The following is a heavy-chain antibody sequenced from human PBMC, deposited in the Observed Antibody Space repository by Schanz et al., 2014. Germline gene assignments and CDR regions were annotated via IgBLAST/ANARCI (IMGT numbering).Heavy chain of an antibody. J-gene: IGHJ4*02. V-gene: IGHV3-11*05. CDR3: AKSQGSSFDS. CDR2: ISDSGTYT. CDR1: GFVFGDYY. Sequence: VHLVESGGGLVQPGGSLRLSCAASGFVFGDYYMTWIRQAPGKGLEWLSYISDSGTYTNYADSVKGRFTISSDNSKSTLYLQMSSLRAEDTAVYYCAKSQGSSFDSWGQGTLGTVSS. D-gene: IGHD6-13*01.